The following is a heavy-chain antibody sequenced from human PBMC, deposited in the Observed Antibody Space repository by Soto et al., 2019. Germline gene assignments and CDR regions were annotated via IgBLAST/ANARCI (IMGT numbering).Heavy chain of an antibody. Sequence: ESRSPTCAVYAWSFDVYYWNWRSPPHRKGLEWVGEINHTGGTHYNPSLKSRVTMSVDTSKNQFSLRLSSVTAADTAIYYCATRITGFGLLIPPFDPWVQGPQVTVSS. CDR2: INHTGGT. CDR3: ATRITGFGLLIPPFDP. V-gene: IGHV4-34*01. J-gene: IGHJ5*02. D-gene: IGHD3-3*01. CDR1: AWSFDVYY.